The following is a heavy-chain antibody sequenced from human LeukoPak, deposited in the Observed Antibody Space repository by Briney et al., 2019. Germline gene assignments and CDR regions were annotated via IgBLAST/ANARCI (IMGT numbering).Heavy chain of an antibody. D-gene: IGHD5-24*01. CDR3: AGVESGYNSVGPIDP. Sequence: PGGSLRLSCAASGFTVSNNYMSWVRQAPGKGLEWVSIIYSGGSTYYADSVKRRFTISRDNSKNTLYLQMNSLRAEDTPVYYCAGVESGYNSVGPIDPWGQGTLVTVSS. CDR1: GFTVSNNY. J-gene: IGHJ5*02. V-gene: IGHV3-53*01. CDR2: IYSGGST.